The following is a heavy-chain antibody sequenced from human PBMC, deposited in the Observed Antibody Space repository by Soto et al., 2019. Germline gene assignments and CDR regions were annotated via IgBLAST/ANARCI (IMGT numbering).Heavy chain of an antibody. CDR2: INHSGST. Sequence: QVQLQQWGAGLLKPSETLSLTCAVYGGSFSGYYWSWIRQPPGKGLEWIGEINHSGSTNYNPSLKSGVTISVDTSKNQFSLELSSVTAADTAVYYCARDRLRCSSTSCYKLLRWFDPWGQGTLVTVSS. J-gene: IGHJ5*02. V-gene: IGHV4-34*01. CDR3: ARDRLRCSSTSCYKLLRWFDP. CDR1: GGSFSGYY. D-gene: IGHD2-2*02.